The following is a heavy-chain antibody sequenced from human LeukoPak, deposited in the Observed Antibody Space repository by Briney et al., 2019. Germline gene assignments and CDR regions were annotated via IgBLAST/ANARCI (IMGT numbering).Heavy chain of an antibody. D-gene: IGHD3-16*01. CDR2: IYSGGST. CDR1: GFTVSSNY. Sequence: GGSLRLSCAASGFTVSSNYMSWVRQAPGKGLEWVSVIYSGGSTYYADSVKGRFTISGDNAKNSLYLQMTSLRAEDTAVYYCASSWGSAIDFWGQGTLVTVSS. V-gene: IGHV3-53*01. CDR3: ASSWGSAIDF. J-gene: IGHJ4*02.